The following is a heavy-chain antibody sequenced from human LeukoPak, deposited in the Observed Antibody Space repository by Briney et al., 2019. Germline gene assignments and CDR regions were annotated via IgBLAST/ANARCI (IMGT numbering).Heavy chain of an antibody. J-gene: IGHJ3*02. CDR2: IYYSGST. Sequence: SETLFLTCTVSGGSISSYYWSWIRQPPGKGLEWIGYIYYSGSTNYNPSLKSRVTISVDTSKNQFSLKLSSVTAADTAVYYCARVSLDAFDIWGQGTMVTVSS. CDR3: ARVSLDAFDI. V-gene: IGHV4-59*01. CDR1: GGSISSYY.